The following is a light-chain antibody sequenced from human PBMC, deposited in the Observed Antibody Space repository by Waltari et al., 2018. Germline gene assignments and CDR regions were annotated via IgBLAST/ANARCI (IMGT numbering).Light chain of an antibody. CDR3: QQCYSTPFS. V-gene: IGKV4-1*01. Sequence: DILMTQSPASLPVSLGERATIHCKSSQSVLDTSSNRNCLAWYRQKPGQPPKLLVYWASTRESGGPERISGSGSGTDFTLTISSLQAEDVAVYFCQQCYSTPFSFGQGTKLEIK. J-gene: IGKJ2*03. CDR2: WAS. CDR1: QSVLDTSSNRNC.